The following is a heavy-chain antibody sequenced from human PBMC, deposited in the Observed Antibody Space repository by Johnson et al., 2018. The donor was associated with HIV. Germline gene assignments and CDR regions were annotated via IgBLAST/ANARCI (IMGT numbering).Heavy chain of an antibody. V-gene: IGHV3-23*04. CDR2: ISGAGGSR. J-gene: IGHJ3*02. D-gene: IGHD3-22*01. CDR3: AKDLHYYDSRGVKDAFDI. CDR1: GFTFSNAW. Sequence: MQLVESGGGLVQPGGSLRLSCAASGFTFSNAWMSWVRQAPGKGLEWVSGISGAGGSRNYADSVKGRFTISRDNSKNTLYLQMNSLRAEDTAIYYCAKDLHYYDSRGVKDAFDIWGQGTMVAVSS.